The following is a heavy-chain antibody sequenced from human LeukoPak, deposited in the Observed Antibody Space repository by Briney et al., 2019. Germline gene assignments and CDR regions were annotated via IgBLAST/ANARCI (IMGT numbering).Heavy chain of an antibody. D-gene: IGHD2-2*01. CDR2: ISYDGSNK. V-gene: IGHV3-30*18. CDR1: GFTFSSYG. J-gene: IGHJ4*02. Sequence: PGRSLRLSCAASGFTFSSYGMHWVRQAPGKGLEWVAVISYDGSNKYYADSVKGRFTISRDNSKNTLYLQMNSLRAEDTAVYYCAKDLQDWVPARESQLTYWGQGTLVTVSS. CDR3: AKDLQDWVPARESQLTY.